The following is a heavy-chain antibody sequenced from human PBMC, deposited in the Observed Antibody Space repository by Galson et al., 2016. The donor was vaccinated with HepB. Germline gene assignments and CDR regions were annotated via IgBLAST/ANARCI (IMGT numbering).Heavy chain of an antibody. CDR3: ASNNIWRFDH. J-gene: IGHJ4*02. Sequence: QVQLQESGPGLVKPSETLSLTCAVSGDSVNSNNWWNWVRQPPGKGLEWIGEIFHSGSTNYNPSLQSRVPISLDQSKSQISRRRNSVTAADPAVYYCASNNIWRFDHWGQGTLVTVSS. D-gene: IGHD1/OR15-1a*01. V-gene: IGHV4-4*02. CDR1: GDSVNSNNW. CDR2: IFHSGST.